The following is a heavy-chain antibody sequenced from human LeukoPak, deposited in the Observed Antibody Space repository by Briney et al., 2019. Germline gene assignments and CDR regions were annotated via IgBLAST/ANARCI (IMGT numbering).Heavy chain of an antibody. D-gene: IGHD3-3*01. Sequence: PGGSLRLSCAASGFIFSSYSMNWVRQAPGKGLEWVSSISSSSSYIYYADSVKGRFTISRDNAKNSLYLQMNSLRAEDTAVYYCARDHSIGPTTYYDFWSGYFLPVYYYYGMDVWGQGTTVTVSS. CDR2: ISSSSSYI. V-gene: IGHV3-21*01. CDR3: ARDHSIGPTTYYDFWSGYFLPVYYYYGMDV. CDR1: GFIFSSYS. J-gene: IGHJ6*02.